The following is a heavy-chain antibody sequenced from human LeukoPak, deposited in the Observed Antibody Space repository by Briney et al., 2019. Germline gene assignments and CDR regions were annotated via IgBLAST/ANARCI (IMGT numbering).Heavy chain of an antibody. CDR3: ARALPGDSSHDY. Sequence: DSVRVRFTISRENAMNSLYLQMKSLRAADKAVYYCARALPGDSSHDYWGQGTLVTVSS. D-gene: IGHD3-22*01. V-gene: IGHV3-48*03. J-gene: IGHJ4*02.